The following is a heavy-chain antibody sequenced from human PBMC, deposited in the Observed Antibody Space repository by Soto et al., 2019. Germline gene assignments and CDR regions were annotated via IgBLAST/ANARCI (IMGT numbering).Heavy chain of an antibody. CDR2: ISGSGGTT. CDR1: GFTFSIYA. CDR3: AKLDQDIVVVVAAPHYAMDV. J-gene: IGHJ6*02. D-gene: IGHD2-15*01. Sequence: EVQLLESGGGLVQPGGSLRLSCAASGFTFSIYAVSWVRQAPGKGLECVSGISGSGGTTYYADSVKGRFTISRDNSKNTLYLQMNSLRAEDTALYYCAKLDQDIVVVVAAPHYAMDVWGQGTTVTVSS. V-gene: IGHV3-23*01.